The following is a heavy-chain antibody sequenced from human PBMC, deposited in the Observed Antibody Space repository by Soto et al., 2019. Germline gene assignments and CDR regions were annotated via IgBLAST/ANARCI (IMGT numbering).Heavy chain of an antibody. J-gene: IGHJ6*02. CDR1: GDSVSSNSAA. D-gene: IGHD6-13*01. CDR2: TYYRSKWYN. Sequence: SQTLSLTCAISGDSVSSNSAAWNWIRQSPSRGLEWPGRTYYRSKWYNDYAVSVKSRITINPDTSKNQFSLQLNSVTPEDTAVYYCARGHSSSWRGYYYGMDVWGQGTTVTVSS. V-gene: IGHV6-1*01. CDR3: ARGHSSSWRGYYYGMDV.